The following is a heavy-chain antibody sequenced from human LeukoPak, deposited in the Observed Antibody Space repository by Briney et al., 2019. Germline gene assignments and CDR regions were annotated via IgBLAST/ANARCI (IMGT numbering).Heavy chain of an antibody. CDR1: GGSISSSNW. J-gene: IGHJ6*03. V-gene: IGHV4-4*02. Sequence: TSETLSLTCAVSGGSISSSNWWSWVRQPPGKGLEWIGEIYHSGSTNYNPSLKSRVTISVDKSKNQFSLKLSSVTAADTAVYYCARQGVTMVRGVILTDYYYYYYMDVWGKGTTVTISS. D-gene: IGHD3-10*01. CDR2: IYHSGST. CDR3: ARQGVTMVRGVILTDYYYYYYMDV.